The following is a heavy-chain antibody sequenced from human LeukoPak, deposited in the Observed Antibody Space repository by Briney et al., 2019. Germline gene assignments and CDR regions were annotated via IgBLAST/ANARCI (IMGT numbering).Heavy chain of an antibody. V-gene: IGHV1-3*04. D-gene: IGHD2-2*01. CDR2: ISTGNDNT. J-gene: IGHJ4*02. CDR3: ARGLSTVVVVPAAILGY. CDR1: GYTFITYA. Sequence: GASVKVSCKASGYTFITYAMHWVRQAPGQRLEWMGCISTGNDNTQYSEKFQGRVTITADESTSTAYMELSSLRSEDTAVYYCARGLSTVVVVPAAILGYWGQGTLVTVSS.